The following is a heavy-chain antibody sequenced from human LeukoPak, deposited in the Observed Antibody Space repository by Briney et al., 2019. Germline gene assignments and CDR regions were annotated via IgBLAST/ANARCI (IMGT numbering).Heavy chain of an antibody. Sequence: SETLSLTCTVSGASISSYYWSWIRQPPGEGLEWIGHIFYRGSTNYNPSLKSRVTISVDTSKNQFSLKLSSVTAADTAVYYCASGPYPAAGTDHQFDYWGQGILVTVFS. CDR3: ASGPYPAAGTDHQFDY. D-gene: IGHD6-13*01. J-gene: IGHJ4*02. CDR1: GASISSYY. V-gene: IGHV4-59*01. CDR2: IFYRGST.